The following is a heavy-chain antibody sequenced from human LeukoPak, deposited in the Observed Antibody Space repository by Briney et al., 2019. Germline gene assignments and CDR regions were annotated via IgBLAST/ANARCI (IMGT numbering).Heavy chain of an antibody. V-gene: IGHV3-53*01. J-gene: IGHJ4*02. D-gene: IGHD6-13*01. CDR3: ARYSSSWYD. CDR1: GFTVSSNY. Sequence: GGSLRLSCAASGFTVSSNYVSWVRQAPGKGLEWVSVIFSGGTTYYADSVKDRFTISRDNSKNTLYLQMNSLRAKDTAMYYCARYSSSWYDWGQGTLVTVSS. CDR2: IFSGGTT.